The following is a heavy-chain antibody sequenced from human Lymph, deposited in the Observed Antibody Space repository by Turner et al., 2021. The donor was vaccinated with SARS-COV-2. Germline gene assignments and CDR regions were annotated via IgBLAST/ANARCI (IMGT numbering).Heavy chain of an antibody. CDR3: ATLHSASYLGPFDY. J-gene: IGHJ4*02. Sequence: EVQLVQSGAEVKKPGESPTISCKGSGYSFTSFWIGWVRQMPGKGLEWMGIIYPGDSDTRYSPSFQGQVTISADKSISTAYLQWSSLKASDTATYYCATLHSASYLGPFDYWGQGTLVTVTS. V-gene: IGHV5-51*03. CDR1: GYSFTSFW. D-gene: IGHD1-26*01. CDR2: IYPGDSDT.